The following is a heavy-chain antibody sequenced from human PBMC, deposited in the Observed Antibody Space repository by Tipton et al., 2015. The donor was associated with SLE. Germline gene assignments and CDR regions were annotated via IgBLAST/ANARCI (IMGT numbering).Heavy chain of an antibody. CDR1: GFIVSDNY. CDR3: ARDIGWGTFDI. CDR2: LYREGST. Sequence: SLRLSCAASGFIVSDNYMSWVRQAPGQGLEWVSVLYREGSTYYADSVKGRFTISRDNAKNSVDLQMNSLRAEDTAVYYCARDIGWGTFDIWGQGTMVTVSS. V-gene: IGHV3-53*01. D-gene: IGHD1-26*01. J-gene: IGHJ3*02.